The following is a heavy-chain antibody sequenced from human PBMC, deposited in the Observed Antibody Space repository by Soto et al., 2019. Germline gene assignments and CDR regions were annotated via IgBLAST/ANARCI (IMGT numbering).Heavy chain of an antibody. CDR2: ISGYNGDT. J-gene: IGHJ6*02. V-gene: IGHV1-18*01. D-gene: IGHD2-8*01. CDR3: AKNGQPPYYYYGLDV. Sequence: ASVKVSCKASGYTSTSYAMHWVRQAPGQRLEWMGWISGYNGDTNYAQKFQDRVSMTIDTSTGTAYMELRSLTSDDTAIYYCAKNGQPPYYYYGLDVWGQGTKVTVSS. CDR1: GYTSTSYA.